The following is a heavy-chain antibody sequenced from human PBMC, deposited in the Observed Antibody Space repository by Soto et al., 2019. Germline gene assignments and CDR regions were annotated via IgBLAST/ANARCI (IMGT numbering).Heavy chain of an antibody. D-gene: IGHD2-2*01. J-gene: IGHJ6*02. Sequence: ASVKVSCKASGYTFTSYGISWVRQAPGQGLEWMGWISAYNGNTNYAQKLQGRVTMTTDTSTSTAYMELRSLRSDDTAVYYCARVWAFSELSSTSCYMEEGGGMDVWGQGTTVTVSS. CDR2: ISAYNGNT. CDR1: GYTFTSYG. CDR3: ARVWAFSELSSTSCYMEEGGGMDV. V-gene: IGHV1-18*01.